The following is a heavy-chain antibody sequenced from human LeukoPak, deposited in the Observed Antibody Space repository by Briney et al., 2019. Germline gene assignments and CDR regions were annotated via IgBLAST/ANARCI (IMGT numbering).Heavy chain of an antibody. J-gene: IGHJ6*02. CDR1: GYSINNYY. CDR3: ARQKWDRLTYYYYGMDV. Sequence: KASQTLSLTCTVSGYSINNYYWSWIRHPPGKGLEWVGYVSYSGTPDYNPSLKSRATISLDTSRNQFSLQLRSVTAADTAEYYCARQKWDRLTYYYYGMDVWGQGTTVTVSS. V-gene: IGHV4-59*08. D-gene: IGHD1-26*01. CDR2: VSYSGTP.